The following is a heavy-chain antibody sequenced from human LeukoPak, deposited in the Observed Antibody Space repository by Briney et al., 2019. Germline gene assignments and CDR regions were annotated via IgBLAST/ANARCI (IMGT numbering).Heavy chain of an antibody. CDR3: ARHIAPGSGSYLLWYFDL. Sequence: PSETLSLTCTVSGGSISSSSYYWGWIRQPPGKGLEWIGSIYYSGSTYYNPSLKSRVTISVDTSKNQFSLKLSSVTAADTAVYYCARHIAPGSGSYLLWYFDLWGRSTLVTVSS. CDR2: IYYSGST. V-gene: IGHV4-39*01. J-gene: IGHJ2*01. D-gene: IGHD1-26*01. CDR1: GGSISSSSYY.